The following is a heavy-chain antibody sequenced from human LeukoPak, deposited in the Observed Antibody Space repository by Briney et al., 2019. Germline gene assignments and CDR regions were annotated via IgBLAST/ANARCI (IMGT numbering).Heavy chain of an antibody. CDR1: GYTFTNYG. CDR3: ARERGYDSSGYYHDAFDV. J-gene: IGHJ3*01. CDR2: ISTYNGDT. V-gene: IGHV1-18*01. Sequence: ASVKVSCKASGYTFTNYGISWVRQAPGQGLEWMGWISTYNGDTNYAQKLQGRVTMTTDISTSTASMELRSLRSDDTAVYYCARERGYDSSGYYHDAFDVWGQGTMVTVSS. D-gene: IGHD3-22*01.